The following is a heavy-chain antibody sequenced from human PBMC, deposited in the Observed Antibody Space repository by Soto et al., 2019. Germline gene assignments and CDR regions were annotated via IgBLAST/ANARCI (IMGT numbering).Heavy chain of an antibody. CDR2: INPNSGGT. D-gene: IGHD2-2*01. J-gene: IGHJ5*02. CDR1: GYTFTGYY. Sequence: ASVKVSCKASGYTFTGYYMHWVRQAPGQGLEWMGWINPNSGGTNYAQKFQGWVTMTRDTSISTAYMELSRLRSDDTAVYYCARDSWGSSYCSSTSCYYAGNDWFDPWGQGTLVTVSS. CDR3: ARDSWGSSYCSSTSCYYAGNDWFDP. V-gene: IGHV1-2*04.